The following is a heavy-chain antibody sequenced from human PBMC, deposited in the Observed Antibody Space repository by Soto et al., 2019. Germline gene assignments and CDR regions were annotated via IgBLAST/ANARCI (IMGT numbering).Heavy chain of an antibody. CDR1: GGSLSSYA. CDR3: ARADGDYEDYYYYYGMDV. CDR2: IIPIFGTA. D-gene: IGHD4-17*01. V-gene: IGHV1-69*13. J-gene: IGHJ6*02. Sequence: SVEVASEACGGSLSSYAISGVRQAPGQGVEWMGGIIPIFGTANYAQKFQGRVTITADESTSTAYMELSSLRSEDTAVYYCARADGDYEDYYYYYGMDVWGQGTTVTVSS.